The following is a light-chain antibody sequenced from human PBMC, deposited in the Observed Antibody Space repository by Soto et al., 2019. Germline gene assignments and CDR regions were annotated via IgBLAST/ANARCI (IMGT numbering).Light chain of an antibody. J-gene: IGKJ2*01. CDR1: QSVSSN. Sequence: EIVMTQSPATLSVSPGERATLSCRASQSVSSNLAWYQQKPGQAPRLLIYGASTRATGIPARFSGSGSGTAFNITISSLQSEDFAVYYCQQYNNWQYTFGQGTKLEIK. CDR2: GAS. V-gene: IGKV3-15*01. CDR3: QQYNNWQYT.